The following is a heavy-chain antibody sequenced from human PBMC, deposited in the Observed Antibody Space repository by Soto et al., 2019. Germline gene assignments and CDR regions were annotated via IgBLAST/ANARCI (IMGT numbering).Heavy chain of an antibody. CDR3: ARHIVGATTPNAFDI. Sequence: GGSLRLSCAASGFTFSTSWMSWVRQAPGKGLEWVANIKQDGSEKYFVDSVKGRFTISRDNAKNSLFLQMNSLRADDTAVFFCARHIVGATTPNAFDIRGQGTMVTVSS. D-gene: IGHD1-26*01. CDR2: IKQDGSEK. CDR1: GFTFSTSW. V-gene: IGHV3-7*01. J-gene: IGHJ3*02.